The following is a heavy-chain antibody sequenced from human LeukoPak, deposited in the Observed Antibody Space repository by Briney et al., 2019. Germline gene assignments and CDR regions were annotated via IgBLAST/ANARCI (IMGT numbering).Heavy chain of an antibody. CDR1: GGSFGGYY. J-gene: IGHJ4*02. CDR2: INHSGST. CDR3: ARATDHAGNPNFDY. V-gene: IGHV4-34*01. D-gene: IGHD4-23*01. Sequence: PSETLSLTCAVYGGSFGGYYWSWIRQPPGKGLEWIGEINHSGSTNYNPSLKSRVTISVDTSKNQFSLKLSSVTAADTAVYYCARATDHAGNPNFDYWGQGTLVTVSS.